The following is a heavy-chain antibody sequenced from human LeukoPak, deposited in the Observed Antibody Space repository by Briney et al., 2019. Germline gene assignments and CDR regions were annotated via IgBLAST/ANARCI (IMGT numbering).Heavy chain of an antibody. V-gene: IGHV1-2*02. CDR1: GYTFTGYY. CDR3: ARDLERYYDLEGRSGY. Sequence: ASVKVSCKASGYTFTGYYMHWVRQAPGQGLEWMGWINPNNGGTNYAQKFQGRVTMTTDTLATTAYMELRSLRSDDTAVYYCARDLERYYDLEGRSGYWGQGTLVTVSS. J-gene: IGHJ4*02. D-gene: IGHD3-3*01. CDR2: INPNNGGT.